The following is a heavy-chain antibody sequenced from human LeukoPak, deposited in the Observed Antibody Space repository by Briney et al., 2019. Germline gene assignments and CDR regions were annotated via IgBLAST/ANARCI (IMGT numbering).Heavy chain of an antibody. D-gene: IGHD3-22*01. CDR2: ISGSGDYT. CDR1: GFTFSGYA. J-gene: IGHJ4*02. Sequence: GGSRRLSCAVSGFTFSGYAMSWVRQAPGKGLEWVSTISGSGDYTYYADSVKGRFSISRDNSKNTLHLQMNSLRAEDTAVYYCARQVTNYYYSNGLDYWGQGTLLTVSS. CDR3: ARQVTNYYYSNGLDY. V-gene: IGHV3-23*01.